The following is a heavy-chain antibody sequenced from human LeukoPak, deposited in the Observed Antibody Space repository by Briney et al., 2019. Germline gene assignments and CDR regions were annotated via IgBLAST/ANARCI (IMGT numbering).Heavy chain of an antibody. J-gene: IGHJ6*03. D-gene: IGHD3-3*01. CDR3: ARVYDFSYDYYMDV. Sequence: ASVRVSCKASGYTFINYYMHWVRQAPGQGLEWMGIINPNGGSTSYAQKFQGRVTLTRDMSTSTVYMDLSSLRSEDTAVCYCARVYDFSYDYYMDVWGKGTTVTVSS. V-gene: IGHV1-46*01. CDR1: GYTFINYY. CDR2: INPNGGST.